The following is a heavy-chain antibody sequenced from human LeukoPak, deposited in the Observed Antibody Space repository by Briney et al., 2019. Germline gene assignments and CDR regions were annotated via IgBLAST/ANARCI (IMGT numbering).Heavy chain of an antibody. CDR3: ASGEVGATFFDY. D-gene: IGHD1-26*01. Sequence: ASVKVSCKASGYTFASYGISWVRQAPGQGLEWMGWISAYNGNTNYAQKLQGRVTMTTDTSTSTAYMELRSLRSDDTAVYYCASGEVGATFFDYWGQGTLVTVSS. CDR1: GYTFASYG. CDR2: ISAYNGNT. V-gene: IGHV1-18*01. J-gene: IGHJ4*02.